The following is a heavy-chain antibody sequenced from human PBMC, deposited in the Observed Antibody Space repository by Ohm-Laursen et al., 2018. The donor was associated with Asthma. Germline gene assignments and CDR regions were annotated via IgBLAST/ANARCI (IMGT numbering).Heavy chain of an antibody. CDR2: INPNSGVT. D-gene: IGHD7-27*01. J-gene: IGHJ4*02. CDR1: EYTFTGYY. CDR3: ARDFTSNWGSFDFDY. V-gene: IGHV1-2*06. Sequence: GASVKVSCKASEYTFTGYYMHWVRQAPGQGLEWVGRINPNSGVTDYAQKFQGRVTMTRDTSISTAYMELSGLRYDDTAVYYCARDFTSNWGSFDFDYWGQGTLVTVSS.